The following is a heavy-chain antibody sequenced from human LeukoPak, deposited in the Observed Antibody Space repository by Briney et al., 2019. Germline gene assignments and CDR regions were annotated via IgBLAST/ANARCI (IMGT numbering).Heavy chain of an antibody. V-gene: IGHV3-74*01. CDR2: IKSDGSST. D-gene: IGHD3-9*01. CDR3: ALGLVTDY. Sequence: GGSLRLSCAASGFTFSTYAMHWVRQAPGKGLVWVSRIKSDGSSTNYADSVKGRFTISRDNAKNTLYLQMNSLRAEDTAVYYCALGLVTDYWGQGTLVTVSS. J-gene: IGHJ4*02. CDR1: GFTFSTYA.